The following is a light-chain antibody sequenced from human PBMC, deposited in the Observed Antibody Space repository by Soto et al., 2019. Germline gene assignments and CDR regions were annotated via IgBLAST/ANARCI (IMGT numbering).Light chain of an antibody. CDR1: SSDVGAYNY. CDR3: SSFASSNTWV. V-gene: IGLV2-8*01. CDR2: EVT. J-gene: IGLJ3*02. Sequence: SVLTQPPSASGSPGQSVTISCNGTSSDVGAYNYVSWYQQHAGKAPKLVIYEVTKRPSGVPDRFSGSKSANTASLSVSGLQAEDEADYYCSSFASSNTWVFGGGTKVTVL.